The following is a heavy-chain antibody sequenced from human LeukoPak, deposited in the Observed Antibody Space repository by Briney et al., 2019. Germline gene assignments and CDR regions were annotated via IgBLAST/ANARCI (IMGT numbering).Heavy chain of an antibody. Sequence: PGRSLTLSCSSYGFTFGDHAMSWVRQAPGKGLEWVGFIRSRAYGGTTEYAASVKSRFSISRDDSKGIAYLQMNSLKIEDTAVYYCMDVWGQGTTVIVSS. CDR1: GFTFGDHA. CDR3: MDV. V-gene: IGHV3-49*04. CDR2: IRSRAYGGTT. J-gene: IGHJ6*02.